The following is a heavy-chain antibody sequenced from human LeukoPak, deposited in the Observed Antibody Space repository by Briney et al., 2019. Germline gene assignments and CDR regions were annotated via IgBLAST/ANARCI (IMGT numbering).Heavy chain of an antibody. J-gene: IGHJ4*02. CDR3: ASRLLWFGELFDY. Sequence: SETLSLTCTVSGGSISSGDYYWSWIRQPPGKGLEWIGYIYYSGSTYYNPSLKSRVTISVDTSKNQFSLKLSSVTAADTAVYYCASRLLWFGELFDYWGQETLVTVSS. D-gene: IGHD3-10*01. V-gene: IGHV4-30-4*01. CDR2: IYYSGST. CDR1: GGSISSGDYY.